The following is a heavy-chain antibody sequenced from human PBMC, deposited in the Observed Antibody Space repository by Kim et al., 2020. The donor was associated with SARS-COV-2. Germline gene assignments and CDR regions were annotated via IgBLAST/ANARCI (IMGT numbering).Heavy chain of an antibody. CDR3: AKDMDLYGYYYYGMDV. Sequence: GGSLRLSCEDSGITFSSFGMHWVRQAPGKGLEWVALISYDGSSKYYADSVKGRFTISRDNSKNTLYLQMNSLRTEDTAAYYCAKDMDLYGYYYYGMDVWGQGATVTVSS. CDR1: GITFSSFG. J-gene: IGHJ6*02. V-gene: IGHV3-30*18. D-gene: IGHD3-10*01. CDR2: ISYDGSSK.